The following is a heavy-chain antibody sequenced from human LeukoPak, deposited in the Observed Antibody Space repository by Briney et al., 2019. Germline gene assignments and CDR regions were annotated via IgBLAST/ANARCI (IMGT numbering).Heavy chain of an antibody. Sequence: GGSLRLSCAASGITFANYAMIWARQAPGKGLEWVSGISGSGGSTYYADSVKGRFTISRDNSKNTLYLEMNRLRVEDTALYYCSKARGIVVTISDFWGPGTLVTVSS. V-gene: IGHV3-23*01. CDR1: GITFANYA. D-gene: IGHD5-12*01. J-gene: IGHJ4*02. CDR3: SKARGIVVTISDF. CDR2: ISGSGGST.